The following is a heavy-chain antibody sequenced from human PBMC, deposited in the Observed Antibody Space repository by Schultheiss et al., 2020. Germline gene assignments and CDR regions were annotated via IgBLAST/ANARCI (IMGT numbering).Heavy chain of an antibody. CDR1: GFTFSSYA. CDR2: ISSSVSTI. V-gene: IGHV3-48*04. J-gene: IGHJ6*02. Sequence: GGSLRLSCAASGFTFSSYAMSWVRQAPGKGLEWVSYISSSVSTIYYADSVKGRFTISRDNAKNSLYLQMNSLRAEDTAVYYCARGGNSYYYGMDVWGQGTTVTVSS. D-gene: IGHD4-23*01. CDR3: ARGGNSYYYGMDV.